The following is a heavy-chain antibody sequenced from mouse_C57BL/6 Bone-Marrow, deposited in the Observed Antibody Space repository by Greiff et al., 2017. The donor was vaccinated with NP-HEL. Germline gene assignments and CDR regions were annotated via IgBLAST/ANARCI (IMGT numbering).Heavy chain of an antibody. CDR2: IHPNSGST. CDR3: AREAYDYDGDYFDY. V-gene: IGHV1-64*01. Sequence: QVQLQQPGAELVKPGASVKLSCKASGYTFTSYWMHWVKQRPGQGLEWIGMIHPNSGSTNYNEKFKSKATLTVDKSSSTAYMQLSNLTSEDSAVYDCAREAYDYDGDYFDYWGQGTTLTVSS. J-gene: IGHJ2*01. D-gene: IGHD2-4*01. CDR1: GYTFTSYW.